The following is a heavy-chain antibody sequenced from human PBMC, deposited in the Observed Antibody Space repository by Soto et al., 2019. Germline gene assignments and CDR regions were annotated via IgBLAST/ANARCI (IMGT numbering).Heavy chain of an antibody. CDR1: GCTFSNYI. J-gene: IGHJ4*02. CDR3: ARDDEGGSYCDLGY. Sequence: QVQLVESGGGVVQPGRSLRLSCAASGCTFSNYIMHWVRQAPGKWLGWVAIILHDGNNKYYADSVKGRFTISSDNSKNTLYLQMNSLRTEDTAIYYCARDDEGGSYCDLGYWGQGTLVTVSS. D-gene: IGHD3-10*01. V-gene: IGHV3-30-3*01. CDR2: ILHDGNNK.